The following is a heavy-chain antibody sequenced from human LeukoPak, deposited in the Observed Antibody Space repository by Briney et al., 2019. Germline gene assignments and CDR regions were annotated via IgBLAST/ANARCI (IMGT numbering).Heavy chain of an antibody. D-gene: IGHD4-17*01. Sequence: GGSLRLSRAASGFTFSSYGMHWVRQAPGKGLEWVAVISYDGSNKYYADSVKGRFTISRDNSKNTLYLQMNSLRAEDTAVYYCAKPRRTTVTTSSFDYWGQGTLVTVSS. CDR1: GFTFSSYG. CDR3: AKPRRTTVTTSSFDY. J-gene: IGHJ4*02. CDR2: ISYDGSNK. V-gene: IGHV3-30*18.